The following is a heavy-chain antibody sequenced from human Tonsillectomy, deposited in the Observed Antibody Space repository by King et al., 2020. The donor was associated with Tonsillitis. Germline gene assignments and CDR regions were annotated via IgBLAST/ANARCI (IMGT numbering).Heavy chain of an antibody. V-gene: IGHV4-4*07. J-gene: IGHJ5*02. CDR1: GDSISTNY. CDR2: IYASGSP. Sequence: VQLQESGPGLVKPSETLSLTCTVSGDSISTNYWTWIRQPAGKGLEWIGRIYASGSPKYNPSLKSRVTMSLDTSKNQFSLKLGSVTAADTAVYYCARDSPTYRAIGWFDPWGQGTLVTVSS. CDR3: ARDSPTYRAIGWFDP. D-gene: IGHD5-18*01.